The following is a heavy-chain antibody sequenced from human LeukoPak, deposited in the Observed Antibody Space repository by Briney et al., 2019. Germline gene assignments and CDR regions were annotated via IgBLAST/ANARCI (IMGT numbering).Heavy chain of an antibody. D-gene: IGHD2-2*01. Sequence: SETLSLTCTVSGGSISSYYWSWIRQPAGKGLEWIGEINHSGSTNYNPSLKSRVTISVDTSKNQFSLKLSSVTAADTAVYYCAREFAGDIVVVPAATNWFDPWGQGTLVTVSS. CDR2: INHSGST. CDR3: AREFAGDIVVVPAATNWFDP. J-gene: IGHJ5*02. V-gene: IGHV4-34*01. CDR1: GGSISSYY.